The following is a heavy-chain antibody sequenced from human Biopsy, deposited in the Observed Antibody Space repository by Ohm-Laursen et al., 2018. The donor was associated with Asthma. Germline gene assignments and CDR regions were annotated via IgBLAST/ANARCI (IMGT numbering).Heavy chain of an antibody. D-gene: IGHD3-10*01. J-gene: IGHJ4*01. CDR3: ARDFTIGSGSPFHF. CDR1: GFDFSGYN. CDR2: ISGLSRYK. Sequence: GSLRLSCTASGFDFSGYNMNWVRQAPGKGLEWVSYISGLSRYKYYSDSLRGRVTISRDNAKGSLHLQMSSLRAEDTAVYFCARDFTIGSGSPFHFWGPGTLVTVSS. V-gene: IGHV3-21*01.